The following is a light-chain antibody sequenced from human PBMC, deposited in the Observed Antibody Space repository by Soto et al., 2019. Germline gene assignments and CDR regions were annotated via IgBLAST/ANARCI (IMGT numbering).Light chain of an antibody. CDR2: GVT. Sequence: QSGLTQPASVSGSPGQSITISCTGTSSDVGSYNLVSWYQQHPGKAPKFTIYGVTKRPSGVSNRFSGSKSGNTASLTISGLQAEDEADYYCCSYAGSNTYVFGTGTRSPS. V-gene: IGLV2-23*02. J-gene: IGLJ1*01. CDR3: CSYAGSNTYV. CDR1: SSDVGSYNL.